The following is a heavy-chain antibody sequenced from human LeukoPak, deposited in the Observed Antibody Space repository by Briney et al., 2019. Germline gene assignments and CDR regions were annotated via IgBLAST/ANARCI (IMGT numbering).Heavy chain of an antibody. CDR2: IYSGGST. Sequence: GGSLRLSCAASGFTVSSNYMSWVRQAPGKGLEWVSVIYSGGSTYYADSVKGRFTISRDNSKNTLYLQMNSLRAEDTAVYYCARDRGSGSYYYYYYGMDVWGQGTTVTVSS. CDR3: ARDRGSGSYYYYYYGMDV. V-gene: IGHV3-66*01. D-gene: IGHD1-26*01. CDR1: GFTVSSNY. J-gene: IGHJ6*02.